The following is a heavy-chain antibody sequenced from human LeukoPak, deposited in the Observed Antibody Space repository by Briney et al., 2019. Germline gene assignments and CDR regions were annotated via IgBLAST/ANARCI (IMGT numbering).Heavy chain of an antibody. V-gene: IGHV4-34*01. CDR2: INHSGST. CDR3: ARSAIVVVVAASPPRFDY. D-gene: IGHD2-15*01. CDR1: GGSFSGYY. Sequence: SETLSLTCAVYGGSFSGYYWSWIRQPPGKGLEWIGEINHSGSTNYNPSLKSRVTISVDTSKNQFSLKLSSVTAADTAVYYCARSAIVVVVAASPPRFDYWGQGTLVTVSS. J-gene: IGHJ4*02.